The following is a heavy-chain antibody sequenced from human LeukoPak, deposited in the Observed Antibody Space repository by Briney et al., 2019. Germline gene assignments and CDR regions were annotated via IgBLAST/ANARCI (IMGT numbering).Heavy chain of an antibody. J-gene: IGHJ4*02. D-gene: IGHD2-21*02. CDR1: GFTFSNAW. Sequence: GGSLRLSCAASGFTFSNAWMNWVRQAPGKGLEWVGRIKSKTDGGTTDYAAPVKGRFTISRDDSKNTLYLQMNSLKTEDTAVYYCARDRHIVVVTAIHPLLDYWGQGTLVTVSS. CDR2: IKSKTDGGTT. V-gene: IGHV3-15*07. CDR3: ARDRHIVVVTAIHPLLDY.